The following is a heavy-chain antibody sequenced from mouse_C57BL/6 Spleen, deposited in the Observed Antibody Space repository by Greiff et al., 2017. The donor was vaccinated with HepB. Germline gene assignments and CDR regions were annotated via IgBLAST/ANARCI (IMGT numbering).Heavy chain of an antibody. V-gene: IGHV1-76*01. CDR1: GYTFTDYY. J-gene: IGHJ4*01. CDR2: IYPGSGNT. D-gene: IGHD1-1*01. CDR3: ARWGRYYGSSPDY. Sequence: QVQLQQSGAELVRPGASVKLSCKASGYTFTDYYINWVKQRPGQGLEWIARIYPGSGNTYYNEKFKGKATLTAEKSSSTAYMQLSSLTSEDSAVYFCARWGRYYGSSPDYWGQGTSVTVSS.